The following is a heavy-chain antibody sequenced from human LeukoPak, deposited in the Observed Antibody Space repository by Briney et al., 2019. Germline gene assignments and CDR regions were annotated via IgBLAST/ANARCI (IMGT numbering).Heavy chain of an antibody. V-gene: IGHV4-61*09. CDR1: GGSITSGLYY. D-gene: IGHD6-13*01. CDR2: LHTRGNT. Sequence: PSETLSLTCSVSGGSITSGLYYWTWIRQPAGKGLEWLGHLHTRGNTDYNPSLKSRVTISVATSKNQFSLKLSSVTAADTAVYYCARGPGYSSSWYLKTHGHLFDYWGQGTLVTVSS. CDR3: ARGPGYSSSWYLKTHGHLFDY. J-gene: IGHJ4*02.